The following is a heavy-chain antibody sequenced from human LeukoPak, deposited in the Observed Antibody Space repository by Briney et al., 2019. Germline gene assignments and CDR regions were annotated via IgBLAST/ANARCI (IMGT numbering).Heavy chain of an antibody. CDR2: ISSSSSTI. J-gene: IGHJ3*02. CDR3: ARSHMYGDYGEDI. D-gene: IGHD4-17*01. Sequence: GGSLRLSCAASGFTFSSYSMNWVRQAPGKGLEWVSYISSSSSTIYYADSVKGRFTISRDNAKNSLYLQMNSLRAEDAGTFYCARSHMYGDYGEDIWGHGTVVAVSS. V-gene: IGHV3-48*01. CDR1: GFTFSSYS.